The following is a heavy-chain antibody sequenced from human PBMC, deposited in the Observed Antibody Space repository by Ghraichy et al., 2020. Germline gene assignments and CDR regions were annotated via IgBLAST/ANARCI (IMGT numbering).Heavy chain of an antibody. CDR2: IYYSGRT. D-gene: IGHD2-21*02. CDR3: ARIPPAITTYYYYVMDV. CDR1: VGSICSSIYY. Sequence: SQTLSLTCTVSVGSICSSIYYWGWIRQPPGKGLEWIRSIYYSGRTYYNPSLKSRVTISVDTPKNQFSRKLSSVTAADTAVYYCARIPPAITTYYYYVMDVWGQGTMVTVSS. J-gene: IGHJ6*02. V-gene: IGHV4-39*01.